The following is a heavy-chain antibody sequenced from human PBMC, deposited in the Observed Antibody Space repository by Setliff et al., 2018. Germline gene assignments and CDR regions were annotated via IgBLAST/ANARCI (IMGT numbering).Heavy chain of an antibody. V-gene: IGHV4-59*01. J-gene: IGHJ5*02. CDR1: GGSISSYY. CDR3: ARRYCSGGSCDFDP. D-gene: IGHD2-15*01. CDR2: IYYSGST. Sequence: SETLSLTCTVSGGSISSYYWSWIRQPPGKGLEWVGYIYYSGSTNYNPSLKSRVTISVDTSKNQFSLKLSSVTAADTAVYYCARRYCSGGSCDFDPWGQGTLVTVSS.